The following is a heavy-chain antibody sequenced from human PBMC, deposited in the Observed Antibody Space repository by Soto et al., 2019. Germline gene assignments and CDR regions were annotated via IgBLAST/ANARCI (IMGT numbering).Heavy chain of an antibody. D-gene: IGHD6-19*01. J-gene: IGHJ4*02. CDR3: ARQWYINQWLAGGFDY. CDR2: IYYSGST. V-gene: IGHV4-30-4*01. Sequence: PSETLSLTCTVSGGSISSGDYYWSWIRQPPGKGLEWIGYIYYSGSTYYNPSLKSRVTISVDTSKNQFSLKLSSVTAADTAVYYCARQWYINQWLAGGFDYWGQGTLVTVSS. CDR1: GGSISSGDYY.